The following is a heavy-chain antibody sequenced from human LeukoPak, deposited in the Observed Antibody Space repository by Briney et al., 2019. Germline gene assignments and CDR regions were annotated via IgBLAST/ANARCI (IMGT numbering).Heavy chain of an antibody. Sequence: SETLSLTCTVSGGSMSTYYWSWIRQPPGKGLEWIGYIYYSGSTNYNPSLKSRVIISVDTSKNQFSLKLSSVTAADTAVYSCAREVSSSWYYYYMDVWGKGTTVTVSS. CDR1: GGSMSTYY. D-gene: IGHD6-13*01. V-gene: IGHV4-59*01. CDR2: IYYSGST. J-gene: IGHJ6*03. CDR3: AREVSSSWYYYYMDV.